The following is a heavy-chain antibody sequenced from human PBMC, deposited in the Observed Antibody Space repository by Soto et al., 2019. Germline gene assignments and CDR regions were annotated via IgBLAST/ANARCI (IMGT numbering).Heavy chain of an antibody. D-gene: IGHD4-17*01. Sequence: GGSLRLSCAASGFTFSSYWMSWVRQAPGKGLEWVANIKQDGSEKYYVDSVKGRFTISRDNAKNSLYLQMNSLRAEDTAVYYCARGPRRQRTTVTTLYQHWGQGTLVTVSS. J-gene: IGHJ1*01. CDR3: ARGPRRQRTTVTTLYQH. CDR1: GFTFSSYW. CDR2: IKQDGSEK. V-gene: IGHV3-7*01.